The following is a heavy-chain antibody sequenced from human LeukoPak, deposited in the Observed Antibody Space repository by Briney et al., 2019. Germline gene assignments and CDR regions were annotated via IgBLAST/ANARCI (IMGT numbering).Heavy chain of an antibody. V-gene: IGHV3-30-3*01. CDR1: GFTFSSYA. CDR3: ARDGHYDSSGYPIY. D-gene: IGHD3-22*01. CDR2: ISYDGSNK. J-gene: IGHJ4*02. Sequence: GGSLRLSCAASGFTFSSYAMPWVRQAPGKGLEWVAVISYDGSNKYYADSVKGRFTISRDNSKNTLYLQMNSLRAEDTAVYYCARDGHYDSSGYPIYWGQGTLVTVSS.